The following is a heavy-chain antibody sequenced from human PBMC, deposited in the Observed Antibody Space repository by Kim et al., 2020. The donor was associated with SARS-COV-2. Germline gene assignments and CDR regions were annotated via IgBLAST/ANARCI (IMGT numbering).Heavy chain of an antibody. CDR2: INHSGST. CDR3: ARGIRITMIVVVIPRDDAFDI. Sequence: SETLSLTCAVYGGSFSGYYWSWIRQPPGKGLEWIGEINHSGSTNYNPSLKSRVTISVDTSKNQFSLKLSSVTAADTAVYYCARGIRITMIVVVIPRDDAFDIWGQGTMVTVSS. J-gene: IGHJ3*02. CDR1: GGSFSGYY. D-gene: IGHD3-22*01. V-gene: IGHV4-34*01.